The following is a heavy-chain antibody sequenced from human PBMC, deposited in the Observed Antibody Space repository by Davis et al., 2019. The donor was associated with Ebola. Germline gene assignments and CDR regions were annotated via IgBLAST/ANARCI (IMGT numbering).Heavy chain of an antibody. Sequence: PGGSLRLSCAASGFTFSSYGMHWVRQAPGKGLEWVALISYDGSDKYYADSVKGRFTISRDNSKNTQYLQMNSLRVEDTAVYYCARETDGMDGWGKGTTVTVSS. CDR1: GFTFSSYG. J-gene: IGHJ6*04. CDR3: ARETDGMDG. CDR2: ISYDGSDK. V-gene: IGHV3-30*19.